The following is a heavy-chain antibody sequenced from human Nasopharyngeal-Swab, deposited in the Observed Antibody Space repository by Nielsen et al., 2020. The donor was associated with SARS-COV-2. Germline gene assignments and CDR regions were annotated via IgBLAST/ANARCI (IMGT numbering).Heavy chain of an antibody. Sequence: GSLRLSCAVSGGSISSGGYYWSWIRQPPGKGLEWIGEINHSGSTNYNPSLKSRVTISVDTSKNQFSLKLSSVTAADTAVYYCARGVPKWQWLPKRYYYMDVWGKGTTVTVSS. D-gene: IGHD6-19*01. CDR3: ARGVPKWQWLPKRYYYMDV. V-gene: IGHV4-34*01. CDR1: GGSISSGGYY. CDR2: INHSGST. J-gene: IGHJ6*03.